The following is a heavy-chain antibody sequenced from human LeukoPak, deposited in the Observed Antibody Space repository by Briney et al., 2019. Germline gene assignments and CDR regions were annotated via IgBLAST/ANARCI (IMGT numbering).Heavy chain of an antibody. J-gene: IGHJ4*02. V-gene: IGHV4-34*01. D-gene: IGHD3-22*01. Sequence: SETLSLTCAVYGGSFSGYYWSWIRQPPGKGLEWIGEINHSGSTNYNPSLKSRVTISVDTSKNQFSLKLSSVTAADTAVYYCASSYYDSSGYYGYYFDYRGQGTLVTVSS. CDR3: ASSYYDSSGYYGYYFDY. CDR2: INHSGST. CDR1: GGSFSGYY.